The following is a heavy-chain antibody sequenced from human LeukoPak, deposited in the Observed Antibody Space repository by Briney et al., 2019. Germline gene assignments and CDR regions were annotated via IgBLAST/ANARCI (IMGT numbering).Heavy chain of an antibody. Sequence: GGSLRLSCAASGFTFSSYAMHWVRQAPGKGLEYVSAISSNGGSTYYANSVKGRFTISRDNSKNTLYLQMGSLRAEDMAVYYCASSYMNQLLYTGDWYFDLWGRGTLVTVSS. CDR2: ISSNGGST. CDR3: ASSYMNQLLYTGDWYFDL. CDR1: GFTFSSYA. J-gene: IGHJ2*01. V-gene: IGHV3-64*01. D-gene: IGHD2-2*02.